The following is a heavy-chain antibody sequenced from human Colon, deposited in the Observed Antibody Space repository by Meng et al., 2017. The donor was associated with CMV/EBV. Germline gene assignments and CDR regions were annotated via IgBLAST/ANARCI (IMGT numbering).Heavy chain of an antibody. CDR3: AVGNTVTFNWFDP. Sequence: SVKVSCKASGGTFSSYAISWVRQAPGQGLEWMGGIIPIFGTANYAQKFQGRVTITTDESTSTAYMELSSLRSEDTAVDYCAVGNTVTFNWFDPWGQGTLVTVSS. CDR1: GGTFSSYA. J-gene: IGHJ5*02. CDR2: IIPIFGTA. D-gene: IGHD4-11*01. V-gene: IGHV1-69*05.